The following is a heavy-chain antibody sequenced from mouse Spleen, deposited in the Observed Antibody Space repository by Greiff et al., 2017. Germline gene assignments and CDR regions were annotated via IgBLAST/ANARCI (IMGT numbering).Heavy chain of an antibody. CDR2: IYPGSGST. D-gene: IGHD2-3*01. Sequence: QVQLQQPGAELVKPGASVKMSCKASGYPFTSYWITWVKQRPGQGLEWIGDIYPGSGSTNYNEKFKSKATLTVDTSSSTAYMQLSSLTSEDSAVYYCARWDGYYGYFDVWGAGTTVTVSS. J-gene: IGHJ1*01. CDR3: ARWDGYYGYFDV. V-gene: IGHV1-55*01. CDR1: GYPFTSYW.